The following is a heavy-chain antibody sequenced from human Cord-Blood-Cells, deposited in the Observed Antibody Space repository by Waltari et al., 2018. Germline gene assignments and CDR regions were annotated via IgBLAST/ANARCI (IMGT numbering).Heavy chain of an antibody. V-gene: IGHV4-34*01. Sequence: QVQLQQWGAGLLKPSETLSLTCAVYGGSFSGYYWSWIRQPPGKGLAWIGEIKHSGSTHYSPSLKIRVTISVDTXKXHFSLKLSSVTAADTAVYYCARHWGGWCFDYWGQGTLVTVSS. J-gene: IGHJ4*02. CDR3: ARHWGGWCFDY. CDR1: GGSFSGYY. D-gene: IGHD6-19*01. CDR2: IKHSGST.